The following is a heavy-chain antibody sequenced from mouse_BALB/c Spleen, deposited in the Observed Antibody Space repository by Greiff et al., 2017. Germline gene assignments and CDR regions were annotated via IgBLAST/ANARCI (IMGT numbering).Heavy chain of an antibody. CDR2: ISSGSSTI. V-gene: IGHV5-17*02. CDR1: GFTFSSFG. D-gene: IGHD4-1*01. CDR3: ARTGTRGYYFDY. J-gene: IGHJ2*01. Sequence: EVKLVESGGGLVQPGGSRKLSCAASGFTFSSFGMHWVRQAPEKGLEWVAYISSGSSTIYYADTVKGRFTISRDNPKNTLFLQMTSLRSEDTAMYYCARTGTRGYYFDYWGQGTTLTVSS.